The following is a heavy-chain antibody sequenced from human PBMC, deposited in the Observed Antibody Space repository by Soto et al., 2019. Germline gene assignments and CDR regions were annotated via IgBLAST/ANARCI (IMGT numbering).Heavy chain of an antibody. CDR1: GGSISSYY. CDR3: AREGTRISPQGYITAAGHFDR. CDR2: IYYSGST. J-gene: IGHJ4*02. V-gene: IGHV4-59*01. Sequence: PSETLSLTCTVSGGSISSYYWSWIRQPPGKGLEWIGYIYYSGSTNYNPSLKSRVTISVGTSKNQFSLKLSSVTAADTAVYYCAREGTRISPQGYITAAGHFDRWGQGALVTVSS. D-gene: IGHD6-25*01.